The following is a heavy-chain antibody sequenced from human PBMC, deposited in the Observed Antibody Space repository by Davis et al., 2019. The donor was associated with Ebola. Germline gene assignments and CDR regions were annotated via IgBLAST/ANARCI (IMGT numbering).Heavy chain of an antibody. CDR3: AKDTSNVWFDV. J-gene: IGHJ3*01. Sequence: GESLKISCAASGFVFSSSVMSWLRGAPGKGLEWVSTLGLSADTYYADSVKGRFTISRDNSKNTLHLQMNSLRDEDTAIYYCAKDTSNVWFDVWGQGTMVTVSS. V-gene: IGHV3-23*01. CDR2: LGLSADT. D-gene: IGHD6-19*01. CDR1: GFVFSSSV.